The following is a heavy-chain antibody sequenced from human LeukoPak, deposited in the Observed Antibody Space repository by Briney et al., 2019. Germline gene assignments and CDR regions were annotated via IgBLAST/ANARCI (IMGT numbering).Heavy chain of an antibody. CDR1: GGSISSSSYY. Sequence: SETLSLTCTVSGGSISSSSYYWGWIRQPPGKGLEWIGSIYYSGSTYYNPSLKSRVTITVDTSKNQFSLKLSSVTAADTAEYYCARDIFSFGGSYYGGGLDYWGQGTLVTVSS. V-gene: IGHV4-39*07. CDR3: ARDIFSFGGSYYGGGLDY. J-gene: IGHJ4*02. D-gene: IGHD1-26*01. CDR2: IYYSGST.